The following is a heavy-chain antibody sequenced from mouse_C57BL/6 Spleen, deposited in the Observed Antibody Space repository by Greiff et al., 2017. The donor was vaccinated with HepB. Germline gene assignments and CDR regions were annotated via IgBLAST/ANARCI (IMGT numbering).Heavy chain of an antibody. CDR1: GYSITSGYY. V-gene: IGHV3-6*01. D-gene: IGHD1-1*01. CDR2: ISYDGSN. CDR3: ARGEPYFYAMDY. Sequence: EVKLQESGPGLVKPSQSLSLTCSVTGYSITSGYYWNWIRQFPGNKLEWMGYISYDGSNNYNPSLKNRISITRDTSKNQFFLKLNSVTTEDTATYDCARGEPYFYAMDYWGQGTSVTVSS. J-gene: IGHJ4*01.